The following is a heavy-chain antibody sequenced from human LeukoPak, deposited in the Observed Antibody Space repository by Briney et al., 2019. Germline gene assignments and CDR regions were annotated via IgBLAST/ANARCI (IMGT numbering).Heavy chain of an antibody. V-gene: IGHV1-58*02. Sequence: SVKVSCKASGYTFTGYYMQWVRQARGQRLEWIGWIVVGSGNTNYAQKFQERVTITRDMSTSTAYMELSSLRSEDTAVYYCAALYYDSPPFDYWGQGTLVTVSS. D-gene: IGHD3-22*01. J-gene: IGHJ4*02. CDR1: GYTFTGYY. CDR2: IVVGSGNT. CDR3: AALYYDSPPFDY.